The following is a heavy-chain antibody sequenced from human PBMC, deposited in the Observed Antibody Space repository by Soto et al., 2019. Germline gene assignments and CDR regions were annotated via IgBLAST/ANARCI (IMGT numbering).Heavy chain of an antibody. Sequence: QVQLVQSGAEVKKPGASVKVACKTSGYSFSSNAITWLRQAPGQGLEWMGWISTYSGDPNYAQKFQGRDTMTTDTSTNTASMEWRKLRSDDMSVYYCARVWGSYQAPSGGAGFDPWGQGPLVTVSS. CDR3: ARVWGSYQAPSGGAGFDP. CDR1: GYSFSSNA. CDR2: ISTYSGDP. D-gene: IGHD3-16*02. V-gene: IGHV1-18*03. J-gene: IGHJ5*02.